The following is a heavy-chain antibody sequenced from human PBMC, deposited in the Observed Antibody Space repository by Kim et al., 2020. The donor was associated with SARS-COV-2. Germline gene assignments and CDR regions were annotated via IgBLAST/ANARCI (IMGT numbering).Heavy chain of an antibody. Sequence: YVDSVKGRFTMTRDNAKYELYLKMNSLRTHDTAIYYCAALDSVQVPGGIWGQGTLVTVSS. CDR3: AALDSVQVPGGI. J-gene: IGHJ4*02. V-gene: IGHV3-48*03. D-gene: IGHD3-10*01.